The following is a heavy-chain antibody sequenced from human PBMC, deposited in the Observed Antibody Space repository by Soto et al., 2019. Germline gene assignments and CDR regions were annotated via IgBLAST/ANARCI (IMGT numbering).Heavy chain of an antibody. CDR3: AKGVSQYTPLALFDY. CDR1: GFTFSSYA. V-gene: IGHV3-23*01. Sequence: LRLSCAASGFTFSSYAMSWVRRAPGKGLEWVSTISGSDGRTYSTDSVKGRFTISRDNSRNTAYLQMNSLRVEDTAVYYCAKGVSQYTPLALFDYWGRGTLVTVSS. D-gene: IGHD5-18*01. CDR2: ISGSDGRT. J-gene: IGHJ4*02.